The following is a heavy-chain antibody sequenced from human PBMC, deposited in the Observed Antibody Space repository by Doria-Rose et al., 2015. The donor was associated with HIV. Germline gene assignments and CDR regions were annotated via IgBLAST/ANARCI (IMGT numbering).Heavy chain of an antibody. V-gene: IGHV2-26*01. CDR1: GVSLSSPGMG. CDR3: ARIKSSRWYHKYYFDF. D-gene: IGHD6-13*01. CDR2: IVSDDER. Sequence: QVTLKESGPVLVKPTETLTLTCTVSGVSLSSPGMGVSWIRQPPGKALGWLANIVSDDERSYKPSLKSRLTIARVTSKGQVVLTMTDMDPVDTATYYCARIKSSRWYHKYYFDFWGQGTLVIVSA. J-gene: IGHJ4*02.